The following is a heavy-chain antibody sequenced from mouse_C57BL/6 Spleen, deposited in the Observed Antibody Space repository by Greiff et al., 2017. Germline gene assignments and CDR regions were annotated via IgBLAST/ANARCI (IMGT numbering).Heavy chain of an antibody. D-gene: IGHD2-1*01. V-gene: IGHV1-82*01. J-gene: IGHJ3*01. CDR3: ASNYGFAY. CDR1: GYAFSSSW. Sequence: QVQLQQSGPELVKPGASVKISCKASGYAFSSSWMNWVKQRSGKGLEWIGRIYPGDGDTNYNGKFKGKATLTADKSSSTAYMQLSSLTSEDSAVYFCASNYGFAYWGQGTLVTVSA. CDR2: IYPGDGDT.